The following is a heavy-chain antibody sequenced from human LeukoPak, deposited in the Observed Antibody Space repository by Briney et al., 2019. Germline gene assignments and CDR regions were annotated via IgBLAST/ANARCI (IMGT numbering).Heavy chain of an antibody. J-gene: IGHJ4*02. CDR3: ARDRGGSYSAIDY. D-gene: IGHD1-26*01. V-gene: IGHV3-48*04. CDR2: ISSSSSTI. CDR1: GFTFSSYS. Sequence: GGSLRLSCAASGFTFSSYSMNWVRQAPGKGLARVSFISSSSSTIYYADSVKGRFNISRDNAKNSLYLQMNSLRAEDTAVYYCARDRGGSYSAIDYWGQGTLVTVSS.